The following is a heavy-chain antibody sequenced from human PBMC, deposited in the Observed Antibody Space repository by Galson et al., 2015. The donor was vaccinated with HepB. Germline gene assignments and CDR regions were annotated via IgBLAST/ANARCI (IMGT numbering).Heavy chain of an antibody. CDR1: GFIFNNYN. D-gene: IGHD3-10*01. CDR2: ISSDSTYI. CDR3: AKVMRSGEMPRFGY. Sequence: SLRLSCAASGFIFNNYNMIWVRQAPGKGLEWVSSISSDSTYIFYADSVKGRFTISRDNTKNSLSLQMNSLRAEDTAVYYCAKVMRSGEMPRFGYWGQGTLVTVSS. V-gene: IGHV3-21*04. J-gene: IGHJ4*02.